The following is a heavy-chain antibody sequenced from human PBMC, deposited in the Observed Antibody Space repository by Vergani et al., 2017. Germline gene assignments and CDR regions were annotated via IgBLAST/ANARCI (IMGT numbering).Heavy chain of an antibody. CDR2: ISSNSSYI. CDR3: ARSPLGYCSGGSCQNWFDP. J-gene: IGHJ5*02. D-gene: IGHD2-15*01. CDR1: GFTFSSYS. Sequence: EVQLVESGGGLVKPGGSLRLSCAASGFTFSSYSMNWVRQAPGKGLEWVSSISSNSSYIYYADSVKGRFTISRDNAKNSLYLQMNSLRAEDTAVYYCARSPLGYCSGGSCQNWFDPWGQGTLVTVSS. V-gene: IGHV3-21*01.